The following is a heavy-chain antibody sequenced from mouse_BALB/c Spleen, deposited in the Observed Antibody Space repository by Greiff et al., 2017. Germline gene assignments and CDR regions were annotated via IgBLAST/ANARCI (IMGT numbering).Heavy chain of an antibody. J-gene: IGHJ4*01. Sequence: VQLKESGPGLVKPSQSLSLTCTVTGYSITSDYAWNWIRQFPGNKLEWMGYISYSGSTSYNPSLKSRISITRDTSKNQFFLQLNSVTTEDTATYYCARWGTATLDYWGQGTSVTVSS. D-gene: IGHD1-2*01. CDR3: ARWGTATLDY. CDR2: ISYSGST. V-gene: IGHV3-2*02. CDR1: GYSITSDYA.